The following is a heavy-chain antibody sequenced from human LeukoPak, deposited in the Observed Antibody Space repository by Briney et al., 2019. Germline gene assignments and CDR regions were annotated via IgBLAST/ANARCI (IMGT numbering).Heavy chain of an antibody. CDR1: GGPISSYY. J-gene: IGHJ4*02. Sequence: SETLSLTCTVSGGPISSYYWNWIRQPPGKGLEWIGYIYYSGSTNYNPSLKSRVTISVDTSKNQFSLRLSSVTAADTAVYYCARGLSGYSYGYYFDYWGQGTLFTVSS. CDR3: ARGLSGYSYGYYFDY. CDR2: IYYSGST. V-gene: IGHV4-59*01. D-gene: IGHD5-18*01.